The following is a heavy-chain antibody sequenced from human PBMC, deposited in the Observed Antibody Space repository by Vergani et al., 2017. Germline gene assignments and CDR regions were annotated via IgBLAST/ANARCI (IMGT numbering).Heavy chain of an antibody. CDR1: GYSISSAYY. Sequence: QVQLEESGPRLVKPSETLSLTCAVSGYSISSAYYWGWIRQPPGKGLQWIGSMYHSGTTSYNPSLNTRATISVDTSKNQFSLSLKSVTAADTAVYYCVRRGYCAGGGCYRLWYFDYWGQGTVVTVSS. CDR2: MYHSGTT. J-gene: IGHJ4*02. CDR3: VRRGYCAGGGCYRLWYFDY. D-gene: IGHD2-8*02. V-gene: IGHV4-38-2*01.